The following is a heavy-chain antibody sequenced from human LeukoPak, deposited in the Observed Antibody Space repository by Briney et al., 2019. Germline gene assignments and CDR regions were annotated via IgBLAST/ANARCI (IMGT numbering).Heavy chain of an antibody. V-gene: IGHV4-4*07. CDR3: ARENTVTTSPYYYGMDV. CDR2: IYTSGST. CDR1: GGSISSYY. J-gene: IGHJ6*02. Sequence: SETLSLTCTVSGGSISSYYWSWIRQPAGKGLEWIGRIYTSGSTNYNPSLKSRVTMSVDTSKNQFSLKLSSVTAADTAVYYCARENTVTTSPYYYGMDVWGQGTTVTVSS. D-gene: IGHD4-17*01.